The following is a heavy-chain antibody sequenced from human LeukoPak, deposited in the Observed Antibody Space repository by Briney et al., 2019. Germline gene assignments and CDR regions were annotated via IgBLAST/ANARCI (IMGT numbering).Heavy chain of an antibody. CDR3: ARGRSCGGNSYYFYYMDV. J-gene: IGHJ6*03. D-gene: IGHD4-23*01. V-gene: IGHV3-64*01. CDR2: IGSNGQST. Sequence: GGSLRLSCEASGFTFSGYGMHWVRQVPGKGLEYVATIGSNGQSTYYANAVKGRFIISRDNSKNTLYLQMGSLRAEDMAVYYCARGRSCGGNSYYFYYMDVWGKGTTVTVSS. CDR1: GFTFSGYG.